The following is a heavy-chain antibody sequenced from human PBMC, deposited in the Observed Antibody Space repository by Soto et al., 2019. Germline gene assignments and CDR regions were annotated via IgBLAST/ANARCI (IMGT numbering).Heavy chain of an antibody. CDR1: GFTFSDYY. Sequence: PGGSLRLSCAASGFTFSDYYMSWIRQAPGKGLEWVSYISSSGSTIYYADSVKGRFTISRDNAKNSLYMQMNSLRAEDTAVYYCARVGGIAVAEAFDIWGQGTMVTVSS. J-gene: IGHJ3*02. V-gene: IGHV3-11*01. CDR3: ARVGGIAVAEAFDI. D-gene: IGHD6-19*01. CDR2: ISSSGSTI.